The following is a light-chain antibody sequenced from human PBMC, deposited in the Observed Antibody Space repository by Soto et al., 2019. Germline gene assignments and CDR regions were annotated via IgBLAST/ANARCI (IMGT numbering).Light chain of an antibody. V-gene: IGKV3-15*01. J-gene: IGKJ1*01. CDR2: GAS. CDR3: QQYNNWPSTWT. CDR1: QSVSSN. Sequence: EIVMTQSPATLSVSPGGRATLSCRTSQSVSSNLAWYQQKHGQAPRLLIYGASTRATGIPARFRCSGSGTEFTLTISSLQSEDFAVYYCQQYNNWPSTWTFGQGTKVEIK.